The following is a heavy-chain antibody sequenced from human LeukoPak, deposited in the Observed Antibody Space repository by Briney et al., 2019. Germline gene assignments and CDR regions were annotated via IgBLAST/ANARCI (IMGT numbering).Heavy chain of an antibody. CDR3: ARAGGYDPTYFDY. J-gene: IGHJ4*02. V-gene: IGHV4-30-4*08. CDR2: IYYSGST. CDR1: GGSISSGDYY. Sequence: SQTLSLTCTVSGGSISSGDYYWSWIRQPPGKGLEWIGYIYYSGSTYYNPSLKSRVTTSVDTSKNQFSLKLSSVTAADTAVYYCARAGGYDPTYFDYWGQGTLVTVSS. D-gene: IGHD5-12*01.